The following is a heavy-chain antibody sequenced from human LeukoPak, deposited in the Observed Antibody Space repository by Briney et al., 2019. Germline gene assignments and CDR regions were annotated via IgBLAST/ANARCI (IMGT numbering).Heavy chain of an antibody. Sequence: SEILSLTCTVSGDSISGYYWSWIRQTPEEGLGWIGCIHSSGSTIYNPSLKSRVTISVDTSKKQFSLRLTSVTAADTAVYFCARGYFDSRHSSNPFDYWGQGALVTVSS. J-gene: IGHJ4*02. CDR1: GDSISGYY. CDR2: IHSSGST. V-gene: IGHV4-4*09. CDR3: ARGYFDSRHSSNPFDY. D-gene: IGHD3-22*01.